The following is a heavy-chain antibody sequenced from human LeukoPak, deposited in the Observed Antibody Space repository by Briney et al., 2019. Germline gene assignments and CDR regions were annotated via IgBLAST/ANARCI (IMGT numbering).Heavy chain of an antibody. V-gene: IGHV3-23*01. D-gene: IGHD1-26*01. CDR1: GFTFSTYA. CDR3: ARDSGSYLQPTDF. J-gene: IGHJ4*01. Sequence: GGSLRLSCAASGFTFSTYAVSWVRQAPGKGLEWVSSVGLSSDRTYYADSVKGRFTVSRDNSKNTVYLQMNSLRADDTALYHCARDSGSYLQPTDFWGHGTLVTVSS. CDR2: VGLSSDRT.